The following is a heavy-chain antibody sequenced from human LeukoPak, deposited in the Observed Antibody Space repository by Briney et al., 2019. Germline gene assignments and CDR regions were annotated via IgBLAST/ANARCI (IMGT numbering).Heavy chain of an antibody. CDR2: INPRGGST. D-gene: IGHD6-13*01. CDR3: AREGSSVSGMDV. CDR1: GYTFNNYY. V-gene: IGHV1-46*02. Sequence: ASVTVSCKASGYTFNNYYMHWVRQAPGQGLEWMVIINPRGGSTSYAQKFRGRATMTRDTSTSTVYMQLSSMRSEDTAVYYCAREGSSVSGMDVWGQGTTVTVSS. J-gene: IGHJ6*02.